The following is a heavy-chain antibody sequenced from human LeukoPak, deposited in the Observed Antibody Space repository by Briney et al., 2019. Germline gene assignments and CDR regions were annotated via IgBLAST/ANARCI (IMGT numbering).Heavy chain of an antibody. CDR2: ISGSGGST. Sequence: GGSLRLSCEASGFNFSSYAMSWVRQAPGKGLEWVSAISGSGGSTYYADSVKGRFTISRDNSKNTLYLQMNSLRAEDTAAYYCAKGPRWLQLVDAFDIWGQGTMVTVSS. V-gene: IGHV3-23*01. CDR1: GFNFSSYA. J-gene: IGHJ3*02. D-gene: IGHD5-24*01. CDR3: AKGPRWLQLVDAFDI.